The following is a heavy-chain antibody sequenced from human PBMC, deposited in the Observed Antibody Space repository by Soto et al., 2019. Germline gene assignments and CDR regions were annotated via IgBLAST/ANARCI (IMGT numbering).Heavy chain of an antibody. CDR3: ARERLITGTTYYYSGMDV. V-gene: IGHV4-30-4*02. Sequence: PSETLSLTCTVSGGSITSDDYYWSWIRQPPGKGLEWIGYISYSGSTYYNPSLKSRVTISVDTSKNQFSLKLSSVTAADTAVYYCARERLITGTTYYYSGMDVWGQGTTVTVSS. D-gene: IGHD1-7*01. CDR1: GGSITSDDYY. CDR2: ISYSGST. J-gene: IGHJ6*02.